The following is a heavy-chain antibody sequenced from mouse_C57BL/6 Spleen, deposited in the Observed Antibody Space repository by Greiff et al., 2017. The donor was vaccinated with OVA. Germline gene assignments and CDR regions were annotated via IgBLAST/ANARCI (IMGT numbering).Heavy chain of an antibody. Sequence: QVQLQQPGAELLRPGSSVPLSCQASGYPFPSYWMPWLTQRPIHGLEWIGNIDPSVSETHYNQKFKDKATLTVDKSSSTAYMQRSSLTSEDSAVDYCARGDYYGSPYYVDYWGQGTTLTVSS. CDR2: IDPSVSET. CDR1: GYPFPSYW. CDR3: ARGDYYGSPYYVDY. J-gene: IGHJ2*01. V-gene: IGHV1-52*01. D-gene: IGHD1-1*01.